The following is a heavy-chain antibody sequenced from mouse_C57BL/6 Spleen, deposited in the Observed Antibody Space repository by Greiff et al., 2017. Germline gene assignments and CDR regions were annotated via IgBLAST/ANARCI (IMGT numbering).Heavy chain of an antibody. D-gene: IGHD1-1*01. J-gene: IGHJ4*01. CDR1: GYTFTSYG. Sequence: QVHVKQSGAELARPGASVKLSCKASGYTFTSYGISWVKQRTGQGLEWIGEIYPRSGNTYYNEKFKGKATLTADKSSSTAYMELRSLTSEDSAVYFCAREGRSTVSGAMDYWGQGTSVTVSS. CDR3: AREGRSTVSGAMDY. CDR2: IYPRSGNT. V-gene: IGHV1-81*01.